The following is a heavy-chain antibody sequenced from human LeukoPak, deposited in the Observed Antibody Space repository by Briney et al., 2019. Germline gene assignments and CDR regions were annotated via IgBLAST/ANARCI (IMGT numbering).Heavy chain of an antibody. CDR3: ARRSRDGYNSPLDY. J-gene: IGHJ4*02. CDR1: GYTFVSYG. Sequence: ASVKVSCKATGYTFVSYGISWVRQAPGQGLEWMGWISANSGNRDYARKLQGRVTMTTDTSTSTAYMELRSLRSDDTAVYYCARRSRDGYNSPLDYWGQGTLVTVSS. V-gene: IGHV1-18*01. CDR2: ISANSGNR. D-gene: IGHD5-24*01.